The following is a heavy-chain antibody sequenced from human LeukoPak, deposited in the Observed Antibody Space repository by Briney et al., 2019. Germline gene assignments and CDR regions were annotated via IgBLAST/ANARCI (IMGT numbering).Heavy chain of an antibody. V-gene: IGHV1-18*01. D-gene: IGHD3-22*01. Sequence: ASVKVSCKASGYTFTSYGISWVRQAPGRGLEWMGWISAYNGNTNYAQKLQGRVTMTTDTSTSTAYMELRSLRSDDTAVYYCARSRYYYDSSGLDFDYWGQGTLVTVSS. CDR1: GYTFTSYG. J-gene: IGHJ4*02. CDR3: ARSRYYYDSSGLDFDY. CDR2: ISAYNGNT.